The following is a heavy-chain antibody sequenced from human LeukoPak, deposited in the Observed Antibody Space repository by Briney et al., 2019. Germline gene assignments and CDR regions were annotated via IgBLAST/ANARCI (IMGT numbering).Heavy chain of an antibody. CDR2: ISSSGSTI. CDR1: GFTFSSYS. CDR3: ARGRPHGNDY. Sequence: GGSLRLSCAASGFTFSSYSIDWVRQAPGQGLEWVSYISSSGSTIYYADSVKGRFSISRDNAKNTLYLQMNSLRVEDTAVYYCARGRPHGNDYWGQGTLVTVSS. V-gene: IGHV3-48*04. J-gene: IGHJ4*02. D-gene: IGHD4-23*01.